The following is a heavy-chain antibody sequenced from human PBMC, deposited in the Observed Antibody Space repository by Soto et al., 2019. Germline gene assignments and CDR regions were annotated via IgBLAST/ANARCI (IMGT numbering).Heavy chain of an antibody. J-gene: IGHJ6*02. D-gene: IGHD2-8*01. CDR3: AKLLDCTNGVCYSNYYYYYGMDV. CDR1: GFTFSSYA. Sequence: SLRLSCAASGFTFSSYAMSWVRQAPGKGLEWVSAISGSGGSTYYADSVKGRFTISRDNSKNTLYLQMNSLRAEDTAVYYCAKLLDCTNGVCYSNYYYYYGMDVWGQGTTVTVSS. V-gene: IGHV3-23*01. CDR2: ISGSGGST.